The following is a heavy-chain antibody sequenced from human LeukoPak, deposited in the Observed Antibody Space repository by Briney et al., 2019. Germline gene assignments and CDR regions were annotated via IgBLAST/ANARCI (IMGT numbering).Heavy chain of an antibody. CDR2: IIPIFGTA. CDR1: GGTFSSYA. D-gene: IGHD6-13*01. V-gene: IGHV1-69*05. J-gene: IGHJ5*02. Sequence: SVKVSCKASGGTFSSYAINWVRQAPGQGLEWMGGIIPIFGTANYAQKFQGRVTITTDESTSTAYMELSSLRSEDTAVYYCARARGNSSSWFPSWFDPWGQGTLVTVSS. CDR3: ARARGNSSSWFPSWFDP.